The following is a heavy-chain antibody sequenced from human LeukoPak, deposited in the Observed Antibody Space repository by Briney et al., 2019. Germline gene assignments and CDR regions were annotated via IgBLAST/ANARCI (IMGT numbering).Heavy chain of an antibody. Sequence: ASVKVSCKASGYTSTSYAMHWVCQAPGQRLEWMGWINAGNGNTKYSQKFQGRVTITRDTSASTAYMELSSLRSEDTAVYYCARAAIDSGWLSLWYFDYWGQGTLVTVSS. J-gene: IGHJ4*02. CDR2: INAGNGNT. CDR3: ARAAIDSGWLSLWYFDY. CDR1: GYTSTSYA. V-gene: IGHV1-3*01. D-gene: IGHD3-22*01.